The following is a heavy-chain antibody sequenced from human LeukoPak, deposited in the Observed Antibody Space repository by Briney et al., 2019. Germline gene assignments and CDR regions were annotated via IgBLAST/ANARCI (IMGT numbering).Heavy chain of an antibody. CDR2: IHYSGNT. D-gene: IGHD6-13*01. CDR3: ARGMAAAGDPDWFDP. Sequence: SETLSLTCTVSGGSISGFYWSWIRQPPGKGLEWIGYIHYSGNTNYNPSLKGRVTISVDTSKNQFSLNLNSVAAADTAVYYCARGMAAAGDPDWFDPWGQGALVTVSS. J-gene: IGHJ5*02. CDR1: GGSISGFY. V-gene: IGHV4-59*01.